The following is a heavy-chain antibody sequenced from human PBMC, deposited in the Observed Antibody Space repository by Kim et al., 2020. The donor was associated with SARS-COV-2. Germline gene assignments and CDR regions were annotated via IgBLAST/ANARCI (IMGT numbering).Heavy chain of an antibody. V-gene: IGHV3-23*01. J-gene: IGHJ4*02. CDR3: AKDRGSGSDYSFDY. Sequence: ADAVHGRFTSSGDNSKTPLFLQMTSLRAEDTAVYYCAKDRGSGSDYSFDYWGQGTLVTVSS. D-gene: IGHD6-25*01.